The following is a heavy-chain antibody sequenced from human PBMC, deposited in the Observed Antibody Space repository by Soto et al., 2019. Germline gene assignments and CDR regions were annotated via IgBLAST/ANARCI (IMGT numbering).Heavy chain of an antibody. CDR3: ARTCYDYVWGSLSY. Sequence: SETLSLTCTISGCSISNSYWSWIRQPPEKGLEWIGYIYYSGSTNYNPSLKSRVTISVDTSKNQFSLKLNSVTAADTAVYYCARTCYDYVWGSLSYWGQGTLVTVSS. CDR1: GCSISNSY. CDR2: IYYSGST. J-gene: IGHJ4*01. V-gene: IGHV4-59*08. D-gene: IGHD3-16*01.